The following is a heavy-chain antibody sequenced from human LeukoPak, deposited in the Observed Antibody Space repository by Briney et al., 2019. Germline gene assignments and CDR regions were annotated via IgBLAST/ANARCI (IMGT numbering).Heavy chain of an antibody. Sequence: PSETLSLTCTVSGGSISSYYWSWIRQPPGKGLEWIGYIYYSGSTNYNPSLKSRVTISVDTSKNQLSLKLSSVTAADTAVYYCARAGPHYYGSGSYYFDYWGQGTLVTVSS. CDR1: GGSISSYY. CDR2: IYYSGST. V-gene: IGHV4-59*01. J-gene: IGHJ4*02. D-gene: IGHD3-10*01. CDR3: ARAGPHYYGSGSYYFDY.